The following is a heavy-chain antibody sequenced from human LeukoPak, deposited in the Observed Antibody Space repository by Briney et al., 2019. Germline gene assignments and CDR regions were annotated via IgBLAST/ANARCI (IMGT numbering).Heavy chain of an antibody. J-gene: IGHJ6*02. V-gene: IGHV1-69*05. CDR2: VIPIYGTP. Sequence: SVNVSCNASGGSFSTSGFSWGRQAPGQGRGWMGGVIPIYGTPSYAQKFQGRVTITTDESTSTAYMELSSLRSDDTAVYYCPRDHWGIVENGYDYFYYDMDVWGQGTMVTVSS. D-gene: IGHD7-27*01. CDR1: GGSFSTSG. CDR3: PRDHWGIVENGYDYFYYDMDV.